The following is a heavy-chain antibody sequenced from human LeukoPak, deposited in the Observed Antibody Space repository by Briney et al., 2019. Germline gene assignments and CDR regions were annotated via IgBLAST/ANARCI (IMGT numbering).Heavy chain of an antibody. CDR2: IWYDGSKK. V-gene: IGHV3-30*02. CDR1: GFTLSRNG. Sequence: GGSLRLSCAASGFTLSRNGMHWVRQAPGKGLEWVGDIWYDGSKKYYADSVKGRFTISRDISKNTVYLRMDSLRAEDTAVYYCAKDQWYYDSSGGLLDYWGQGTLVTVSS. D-gene: IGHD3-22*01. CDR3: AKDQWYYDSSGGLLDY. J-gene: IGHJ4*02.